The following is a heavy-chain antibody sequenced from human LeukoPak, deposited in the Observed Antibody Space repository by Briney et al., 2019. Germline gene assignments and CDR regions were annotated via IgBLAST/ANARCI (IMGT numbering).Heavy chain of an antibody. V-gene: IGHV3-30*18. D-gene: IGHD2-8*01. Sequence: PGRSLRLSCAASGFTFSHYGMRWVRQAPGKGLEWVAVISLDGSNKYYADSVKGRFTISRDDPKNTLSLQMNSLRAEDTAVYYCAKDRNGEYLDYWGQGTLVTVSS. CDR2: ISLDGSNK. CDR1: GFTFSHYG. CDR3: AKDRNGEYLDY. J-gene: IGHJ4*02.